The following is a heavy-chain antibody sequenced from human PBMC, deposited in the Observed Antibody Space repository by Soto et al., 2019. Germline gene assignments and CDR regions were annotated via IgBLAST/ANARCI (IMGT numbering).Heavy chain of an antibody. D-gene: IGHD3-10*01. CDR2: IYHSGST. CDR1: GGSISSGGYS. Sequence: PSETLSLTCAVSGGSISSGGYSWSWIRHPPGKGLEWIGYIYHSGSTYYNPSLKSRVTISVDRSKNQFSLKLSSVTAADTAVYYCASDLGDGSSDYCGQGTLVTVSS. CDR3: ASDLGDGSSDY. J-gene: IGHJ4*02. V-gene: IGHV4-30-2*01.